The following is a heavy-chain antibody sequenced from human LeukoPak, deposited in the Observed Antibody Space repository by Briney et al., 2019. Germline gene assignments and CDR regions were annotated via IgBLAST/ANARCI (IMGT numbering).Heavy chain of an antibody. V-gene: IGHV3-23*01. CDR1: GFTFSSYA. D-gene: IGHD2-8*01. CDR2: FSGSGGTT. CDR3: ANGNRCTSPNCLGYYYFYMDV. Sequence: GGSLRLSCAASGFTFSSYAMNWVRQAPGRGLEWVSGFSGSGGTTYYADSVKGRFTISRDNSKNTLYLQMNGLRAEDTAVYYCANGNRCTSPNCLGYYYFYMDVWGKGTMVTVSS. J-gene: IGHJ6*03.